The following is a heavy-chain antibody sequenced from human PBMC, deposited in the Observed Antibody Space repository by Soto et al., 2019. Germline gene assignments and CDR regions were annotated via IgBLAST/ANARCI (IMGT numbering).Heavy chain of an antibody. CDR1: GFTFKSYG. V-gene: IGHV3-30*18. D-gene: IGHD1-26*01. Sequence: QAQLVESGGGEVQPGRSLRLSCAASGFTFKSYGMHWVRQAPGKGLEWVAVISYDGSYQYYSASVKGRFTISRDNSKNTLNLQMNSLRVEDSAMYYCAQDGRSGSVTRPDHWGQGTLVTVSS. CDR2: ISYDGSYQ. J-gene: IGHJ4*02. CDR3: AQDGRSGSVTRPDH.